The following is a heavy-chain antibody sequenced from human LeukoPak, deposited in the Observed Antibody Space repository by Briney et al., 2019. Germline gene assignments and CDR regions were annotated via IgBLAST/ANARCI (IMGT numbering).Heavy chain of an antibody. J-gene: IGHJ4*02. D-gene: IGHD2-15*01. CDR2: ISYDGSNK. Sequence: GGSLRLSCAASGSTFSSYGMHWVRQAPGKGVEWVAVISYDGSNKYYADSVKGRFTISRDNSKNTLYLQMNSLRAEDTAVYYCAKDHLRYCSGGSCYAVDYWGQGTLVTVSS. CDR3: AKDHLRYCSGGSCYAVDY. CDR1: GSTFSSYG. V-gene: IGHV3-30*18.